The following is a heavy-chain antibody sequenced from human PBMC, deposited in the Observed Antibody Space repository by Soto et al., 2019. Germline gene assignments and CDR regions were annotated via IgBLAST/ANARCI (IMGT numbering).Heavy chain of an antibody. CDR1: RGTFSSYA. D-gene: IGHD3-10*01. CDR3: ARSFLVRGVIIEYAFDI. CDR2: IIPIFGTA. J-gene: IGHJ3*02. V-gene: IGHV1-69*13. Sequence: SVKLSCKASRGTFSSYAISWVRQAPGQGLEWMGGIIPIFGTANYAQKFQGRGTITADESTSTAYMELSSLRSEDTAVYYCARSFLVRGVIIEYAFDIWGQGTMVTVSS.